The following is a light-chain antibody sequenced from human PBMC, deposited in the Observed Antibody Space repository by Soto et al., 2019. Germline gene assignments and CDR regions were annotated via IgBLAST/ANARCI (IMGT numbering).Light chain of an antibody. V-gene: IGKV3D-15*01. CDR3: QQYNDWFSIT. Sequence: EIVLTQSPATLSLSPGERATLSCRASQGVSSYLAWYQQKPGQAPRLLIYGASSRATGIPDRFSGSGSGTEFTLTISSLQSEDFGVYYCQQYNDWFSITFGQGTRLEIK. CDR1: QGVSSY. CDR2: GAS. J-gene: IGKJ5*01.